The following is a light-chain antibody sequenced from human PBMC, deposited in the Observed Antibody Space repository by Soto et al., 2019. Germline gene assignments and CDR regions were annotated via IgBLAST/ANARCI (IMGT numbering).Light chain of an antibody. CDR1: QSVSSN. Sequence: EIVMTQSPVTLSVSPGERVTLSCRASQSVSSNLAWYQQKSGQAPRLLIYGASTRVTGIPARFSGSGSGTEFTLPISSLQSEDCAIYYCQQYNNWPPVTFGQGTRLEIK. J-gene: IGKJ5*01. V-gene: IGKV3-15*01. CDR3: QQYNNWPPVT. CDR2: GAS.